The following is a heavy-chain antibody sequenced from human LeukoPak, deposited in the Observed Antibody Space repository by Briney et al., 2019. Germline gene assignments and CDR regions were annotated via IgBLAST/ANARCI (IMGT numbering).Heavy chain of an antibody. Sequence: SGGSLRLSCSASGFTFRSYAMHWVRQAPGEGLEYFSAVSSNGGSTYYADSVKGRFTISRDNSKNTLYLLMSTLRAEDTAVYYCVKAPISYSSSLPYGMDVWGQGTTVTVSS. CDR2: VSSNGGST. D-gene: IGHD6-13*01. CDR1: GFTFRSYA. CDR3: VKAPISYSSSLPYGMDV. J-gene: IGHJ6*02. V-gene: IGHV3-64D*08.